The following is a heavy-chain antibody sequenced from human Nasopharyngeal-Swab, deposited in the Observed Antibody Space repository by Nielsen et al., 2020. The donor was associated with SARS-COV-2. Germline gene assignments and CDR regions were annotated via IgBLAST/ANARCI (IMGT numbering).Heavy chain of an antibody. Sequence: GESLKISCKGSGYSFTTYWIGWVRQMPGKGLEWMGIIYPGYSDTRYSPSFQGQVTISADKSISTAYLQWSSLKASDTAMYYCARHKYYYYYGMDVWGQGTTVTVSS. CDR3: ARHKYYYYYGMDV. CDR1: GYSFTTYW. J-gene: IGHJ6*02. CDR2: IYPGYSDT. V-gene: IGHV5-51*01.